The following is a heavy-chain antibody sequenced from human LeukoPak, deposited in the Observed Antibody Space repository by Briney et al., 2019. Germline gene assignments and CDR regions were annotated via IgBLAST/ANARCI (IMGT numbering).Heavy chain of an antibody. CDR1: GFTFSTYA. J-gene: IGHJ4*02. CDR2: ISASGSYI. V-gene: IGHV3-21*01. CDR3: ARDSPGTTASDY. Sequence: PGGSLRLSCAASGFTFSTYAMSWVRQAPGKGLEWVSSISASGSYIYYAGSLKGRFTISRDNTKNSLFLQMNSLRAEDTAVYYCARDSPGTTASDYWGQGTLVTVSS. D-gene: IGHD1-1*01.